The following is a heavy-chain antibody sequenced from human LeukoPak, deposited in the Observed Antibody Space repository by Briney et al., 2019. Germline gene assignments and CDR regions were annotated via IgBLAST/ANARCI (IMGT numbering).Heavy chain of an antibody. V-gene: IGHV4-59*01. CDR1: GGSISPYY. J-gene: IGHJ6*04. CDR3: ARGGWSMDV. Sequence: PSETLSLTCTVSGGSISPYYWTWMRQPPGKGLEWIAFIYYNGNTNYNPSLKSRVTILVDTSKNQFSLKVNSETAADTAVYYCARGGWSMDVWGKGTTVTVSS. CDR2: IYYNGNT. D-gene: IGHD2-15*01.